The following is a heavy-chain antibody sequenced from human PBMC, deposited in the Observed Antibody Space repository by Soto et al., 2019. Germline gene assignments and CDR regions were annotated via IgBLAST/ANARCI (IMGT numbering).Heavy chain of an antibody. Sequence: ASVKVSCKASGYTFTRYAMHWVRQAPGQRLEWMGWINSGKGNTKYSEKFQGRVTITSDTSASTAYMDLSSLRSEDTAMYYCARAGDDCSAANCYVIDYWGREPWSPSPQ. CDR2: INSGKGNT. J-gene: IGHJ4*02. V-gene: IGHV1-3*04. CDR3: ARAGDDCSAANCYVIDY. D-gene: IGHD2-2*01. CDR1: GYTFTRYA.